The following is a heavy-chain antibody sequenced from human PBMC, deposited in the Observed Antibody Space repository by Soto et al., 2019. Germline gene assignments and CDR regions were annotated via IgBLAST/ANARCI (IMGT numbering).Heavy chain of an antibody. CDR2: IKQDGSEK. D-gene: IGHD2-2*01. Sequence: PGGSLGLACAASGFTFSSYWMSWVRQAPGKGLEWVANIKQDGSEKYYVDSVKGRFTISRDNAKNSLYLQMNSLRAEDTAVYYCARDPNIVLVPAALRSYYYYYGMDVWGQGTTVTVSS. CDR3: ARDPNIVLVPAALRSYYYYYGMDV. CDR1: GFTFSSYW. V-gene: IGHV3-7*01. J-gene: IGHJ6*02.